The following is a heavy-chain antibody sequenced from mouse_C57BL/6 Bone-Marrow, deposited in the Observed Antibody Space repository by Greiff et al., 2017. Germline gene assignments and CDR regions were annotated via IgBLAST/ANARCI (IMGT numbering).Heavy chain of an antibody. D-gene: IGHD2-1*01. J-gene: IGHJ2*01. CDR2: INPYNGGT. CDR1: GYTSTDYY. Sequence: VQLQQSGPVLVKPGASVKMSCKASGYTSTDYYMNWVKQSPGKSLEWIGVINPYNGGTSYNQKFKGKATLTVDKSSSTAYMELNSLTSEDSAVYYCAREGIYYGNPYYFDYWGQGTTLTVSS. CDR3: AREGIYYGNPYYFDY. V-gene: IGHV1-19*01.